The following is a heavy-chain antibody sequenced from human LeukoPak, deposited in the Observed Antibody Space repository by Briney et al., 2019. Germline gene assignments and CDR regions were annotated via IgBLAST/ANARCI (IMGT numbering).Heavy chain of an antibody. CDR2: INHSGST. Sequence: SETLSLTCAVYGGSFSGYYWSWIRQPPGKGLEWIGEINHSGSTNYNPSLKSRVTMSVDTSKNQFSLKLSSVTAADTAVYYCAREGGGSGSYSFDYWGQGTLVTVSS. D-gene: IGHD3-10*01. CDR1: GGSFSGYY. CDR3: AREGGGSGSYSFDY. V-gene: IGHV4-34*01. J-gene: IGHJ4*02.